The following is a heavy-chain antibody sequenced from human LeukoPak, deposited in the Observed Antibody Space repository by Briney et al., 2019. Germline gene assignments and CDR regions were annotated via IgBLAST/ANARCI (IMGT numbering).Heavy chain of an antibody. V-gene: IGHV1-2*02. J-gene: IGHJ4*02. Sequence: ASVKVSCKASGYTFTGYYMHWVRQAPGPGLEWMGWINPNSGGTNYAQKFQGRVTMTRDTSISTAYMELSRLRSDDTAVYYCARDVSREGYDSSGGFDYWGQGTLVTVSS. CDR2: INPNSGGT. CDR1: GYTFTGYY. CDR3: ARDVSREGYDSSGGFDY. D-gene: IGHD3-22*01.